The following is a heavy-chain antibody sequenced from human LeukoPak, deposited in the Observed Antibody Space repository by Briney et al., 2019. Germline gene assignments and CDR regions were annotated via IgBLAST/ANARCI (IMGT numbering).Heavy chain of an antibody. CDR1: GDSISSYY. CDR3: ARGRSGYSYVHDAFDI. J-gene: IGHJ3*02. CDR2: IYYSGST. V-gene: IGHV4-59*08. Sequence: SETLSLTCTVSGDSISSYYWSWIRQPPEKGLEWIGYIYYSGSTYYNPSLKSRVTISVDTSKNQFSLKLSSVTAADTAVYYCARGRSGYSYVHDAFDIWGHGTMVTVSS. D-gene: IGHD5-18*01.